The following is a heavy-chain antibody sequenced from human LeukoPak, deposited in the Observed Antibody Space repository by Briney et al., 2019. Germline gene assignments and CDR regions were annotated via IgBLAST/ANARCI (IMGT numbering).Heavy chain of an antibody. V-gene: IGHV4-39*07. CDR2: IYYSGST. D-gene: IGHD2-21*01. Sequence: SETLSLTCSVSGGSISSSSYYWVWIRQPPGKGLEWIGSIYYSGSTYYNPSLKSRVTISVDTSKNQFSLRLSSVTAADTAVYYCARGPPSLLYFQHWGQGTLVSVSS. CDR3: ARGPPSLLYFQH. CDR1: GGSISSSSYY. J-gene: IGHJ1*01.